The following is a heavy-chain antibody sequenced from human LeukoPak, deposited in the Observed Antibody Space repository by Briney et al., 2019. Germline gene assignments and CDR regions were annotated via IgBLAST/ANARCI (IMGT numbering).Heavy chain of an antibody. CDR2: IYDSGST. J-gene: IGHJ6*02. CDR3: ARDNSSRITIFGVVEYYYYYGMDV. V-gene: IGHV4-39*02. D-gene: IGHD3-3*01. Sequence: TSSKTLSLTCTVSGGSIRSSYYYWGWIRQPPGKGLEWIGSIYDSGSTYYNPSLKSRVTISVDTSKNQFSLKLSSVTAADTAVYYCARDNSSRITIFGVVEYYYYYGMDVWGQGTTVTVSS. CDR1: GGSIRSSYYY.